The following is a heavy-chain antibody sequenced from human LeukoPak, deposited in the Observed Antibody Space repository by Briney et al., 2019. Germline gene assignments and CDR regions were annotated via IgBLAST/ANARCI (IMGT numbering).Heavy chain of an antibody. D-gene: IGHD1-26*01. Sequence: GGSLRLSCAASGFTFDDYAMHWVRQAPGKGLEWVSLISWNGGRTYYADSVKGRFTVSRDNSKNSLYLQMSSLRAEDTALYYCAKDSGSYRDYIDYWGQGTLVTVSS. J-gene: IGHJ4*02. CDR1: GFTFDDYA. CDR3: AKDSGSYRDYIDY. CDR2: ISWNGGRT. V-gene: IGHV3-43D*04.